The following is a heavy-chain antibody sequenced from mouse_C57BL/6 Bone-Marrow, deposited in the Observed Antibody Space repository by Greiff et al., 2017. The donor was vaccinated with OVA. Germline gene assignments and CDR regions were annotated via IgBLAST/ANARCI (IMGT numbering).Heavy chain of an antibody. Sequence: QVQLQQSGAELVRPGTSVKVSCKASGYAFTNYLIEWVKQRPGQGLEWIGVINPGSGGTNYNEKFKGKATLTADKSSSTAYMQLSSLTSEDSAVYFCARRRDYGSSYAYYFDYWGQGTTLTVSS. J-gene: IGHJ2*01. CDR2: INPGSGGT. V-gene: IGHV1-54*01. CDR3: ARRRDYGSSYAYYFDY. D-gene: IGHD1-1*01. CDR1: GYAFTNYL.